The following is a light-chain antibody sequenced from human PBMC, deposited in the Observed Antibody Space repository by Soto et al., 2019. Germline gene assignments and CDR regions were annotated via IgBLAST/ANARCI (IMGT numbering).Light chain of an antibody. CDR3: QQYNSWPRP. Sequence: EIVMTQSPATLSVSPGERATLSCRASQSVSSNLAWYQQKPGQAPRPLIYGASTRATGIPARFSGSGSGTEFTLTISSLQSEDFAVYYCQQYNSWPRPFGQGTKVEIK. V-gene: IGKV3-15*01. CDR1: QSVSSN. CDR2: GAS. J-gene: IGKJ1*01.